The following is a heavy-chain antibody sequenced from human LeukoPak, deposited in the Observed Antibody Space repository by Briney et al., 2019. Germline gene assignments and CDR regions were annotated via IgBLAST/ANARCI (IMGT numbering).Heavy chain of an antibody. CDR3: ARVPAPGRHYYSCYMDV. CDR1: GGTFSSYA. CDR2: IIPIFGTA. Sequence: ASVKVSCKASGGTFSSYAISWVRQAPGQGLEWMGGIIPIFGTANYAQKFQGRVTITTDESTSTAYMELSSLRSEDTAVYYCARVPAPGRHYYSCYMDVWGKGTTVTVSS. D-gene: IGHD2-2*01. J-gene: IGHJ6*03. V-gene: IGHV1-69*05.